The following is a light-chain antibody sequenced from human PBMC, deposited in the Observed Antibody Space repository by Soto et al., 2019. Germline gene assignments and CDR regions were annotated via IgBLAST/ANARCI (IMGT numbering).Light chain of an antibody. CDR1: LSISSW. V-gene: IGKV1-5*03. J-gene: IGKJ1*01. Sequence: DIQTTQSPSTLSASVRDRVTITCRASLSISSWLAWYQQKPGKAPKLLIYQGSSLQSGVPSRFSGSGSGTEFTLTISSLQPDDFATYYCQQYSSSLWTFGQGTKVEIK. CDR2: QGS. CDR3: QQYSSSLWT.